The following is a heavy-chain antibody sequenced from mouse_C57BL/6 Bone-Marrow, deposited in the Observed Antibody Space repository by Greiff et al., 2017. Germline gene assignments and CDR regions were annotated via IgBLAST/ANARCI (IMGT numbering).Heavy chain of an antibody. Sequence: EVQRVESGPELVKPGASVKMSCKASGYTFTDYNMHWVKQSHGKSLEWIGYINPNNGGTSYNQKFKGKATLTVNKSSSTAYMELRSLTSEDSAVYYCARSTRTSYYFDYWGQGTTLTVSS. CDR3: ARSTRTSYYFDY. D-gene: IGHD2-1*01. CDR2: INPNNGGT. J-gene: IGHJ2*01. V-gene: IGHV1-22*01. CDR1: GYTFTDYN.